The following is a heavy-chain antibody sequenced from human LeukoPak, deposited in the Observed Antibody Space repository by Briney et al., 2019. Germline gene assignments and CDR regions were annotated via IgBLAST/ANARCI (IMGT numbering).Heavy chain of an antibody. CDR2: IIAIFGTA. D-gene: IGHD2-15*01. CDR1: GGTFSSYA. CDR3: ARVSIAAGGYYMDF. J-gene: IGHJ6*03. V-gene: IGHV1-69*06. Sequence: SVKVSCKASGGTFSSYAISWLRQAPGQGLEWMGGIIAIFGTANYAQKFQGRVTITADKSTSTAYMELSSLRSEDTAVYYCARVSIAAGGYYMDFWGKGTTVTVSS.